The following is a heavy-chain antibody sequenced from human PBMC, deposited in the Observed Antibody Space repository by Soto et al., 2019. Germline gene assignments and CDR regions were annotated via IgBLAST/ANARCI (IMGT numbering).Heavy chain of an antibody. CDR3: ARDRSIAAAGTIGWFDP. J-gene: IGHJ5*02. CDR1: GFPFSTYS. V-gene: IGHV3-48*01. Sequence: GGSLRLSCAASGFPFSTYSMAWVRQAPGKGLEWVSCISSSSSTIYYADSVKGRFTISRDNAKNSLYLQMNSLRAEDTAVYYCARDRSIAAAGTIGWFDPWGQGTLVTVSS. CDR2: ISSSSSTI. D-gene: IGHD6-13*01.